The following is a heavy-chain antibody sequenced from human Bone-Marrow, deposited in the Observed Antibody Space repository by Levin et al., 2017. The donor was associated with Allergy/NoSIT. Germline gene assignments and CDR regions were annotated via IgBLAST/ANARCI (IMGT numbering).Heavy chain of an antibody. J-gene: IGHJ4*02. Sequence: ASETLSLTCAVYGGSFSGYYWSWIRQPPGKGLEWIGEINHSGTTNYNPSLKSRVTISVDTSKNQFSLNLNSVTAADTAFYYCAREGDSVTHFDHWGQGTLVTVSS. CDR2: INHSGTT. CDR3: AREGDSVTHFDH. V-gene: IGHV4-34*01. CDR1: GGSFSGYY. D-gene: IGHD2-21*02.